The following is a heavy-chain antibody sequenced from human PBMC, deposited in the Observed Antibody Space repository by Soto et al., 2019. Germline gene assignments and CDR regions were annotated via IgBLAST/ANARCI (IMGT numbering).Heavy chain of an antibody. Sequence: GGSLRLSCAASGFTVSSNYMSWVRQAPGKGLEWVSVIYSGGSTYYADSVKGRFTISRDNSKNTLYLQMNSLRAEDTAVYYCARENGYSSPYYFDYWGQGTLVTVSS. CDR1: GFTVSSNY. V-gene: IGHV3-53*01. CDR3: ARENGYSSPYYFDY. CDR2: IYSGGST. D-gene: IGHD6-13*01. J-gene: IGHJ4*02.